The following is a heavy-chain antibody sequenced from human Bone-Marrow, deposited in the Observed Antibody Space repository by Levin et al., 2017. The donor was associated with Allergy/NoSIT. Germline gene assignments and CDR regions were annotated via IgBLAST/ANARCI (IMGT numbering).Heavy chain of an antibody. D-gene: IGHD6-19*01. V-gene: IGHV3-30*04. CDR3: ARAGDSSSPSSGWFYYYYDYGMDV. Sequence: GGSLRLSCAASGFTFSSYAMHWVRQAPGKGLEWVAVISYDGSNKYYADSVKGRFTISRDNSKNTLYLQMNSLRAEDTAVYYCARAGDSSSPSSGWFYYYYDYGMDVWGQGTTVTVSS. CDR2: ISYDGSNK. J-gene: IGHJ6*02. CDR1: GFTFSSYA.